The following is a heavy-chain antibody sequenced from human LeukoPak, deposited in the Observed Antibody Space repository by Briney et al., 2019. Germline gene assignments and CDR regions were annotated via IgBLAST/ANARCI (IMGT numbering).Heavy chain of an antibody. J-gene: IGHJ4*02. D-gene: IGHD3-3*01. CDR1: GGSFSGYY. V-gene: IGHV4-34*01. CDR2: INHSGST. CDR3: ARGAGNGLRFLEWLLAPHFDY. Sequence: ASETLSLTCAVYGGSFSGYYWGWIRQPPGKGLEWIGEINHSGSTNYNPSLKSRVTISVDTSKNQFSLKLSSVTAADTAVYYCARGAGNGLRFLEWLLAPHFDYWGQGTLVTVSS.